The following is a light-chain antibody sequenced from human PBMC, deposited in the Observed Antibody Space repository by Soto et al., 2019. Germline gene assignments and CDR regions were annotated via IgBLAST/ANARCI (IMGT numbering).Light chain of an antibody. CDR1: QSVSSY. Sequence: EIVLTQSPGTLSLSPGETATLSCRASQSVSSYLAWYQQKPGQAPRLLIYDASNRATGIPARFSGSGSGTDFTLTISSLEPEDFAVYYCQQDGTFGQGTRLEIK. CDR2: DAS. CDR3: QQDGT. V-gene: IGKV3-11*01. J-gene: IGKJ5*01.